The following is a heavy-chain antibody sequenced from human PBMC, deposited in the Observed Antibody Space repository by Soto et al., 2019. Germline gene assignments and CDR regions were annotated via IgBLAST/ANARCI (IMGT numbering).Heavy chain of an antibody. D-gene: IGHD3-3*01. CDR3: ARRMTWSLWCFDL. CDR2: MNPSSGNT. V-gene: IGHV1-8*01. Sequence: QVQLLQSGAEVKQPGTSVRVSCRASGYTFKDYDINWVRRAPGQGLEWMGWMNPSSGNTAYARKFHDRITMTRSVSAGTAFMELNSLTPEDTAVYYCARRMTWSLWCFDLWGSGTQVTVSS. CDR1: GYTFKDYD. J-gene: IGHJ2*01.